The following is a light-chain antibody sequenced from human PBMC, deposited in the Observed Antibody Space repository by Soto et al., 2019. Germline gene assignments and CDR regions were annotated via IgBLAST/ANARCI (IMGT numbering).Light chain of an antibody. Sequence: QSVLTQPPSASGTHGQRVTISCSGSSSNIGSNTVNWYQQLPGTAPKLLIYSNNQRPSGVPDRFSGSKSGTSASLAISGLQSEDEADYYCAAWDDSLNGRGVFGGGTKVTVL. V-gene: IGLV1-44*01. CDR2: SNN. CDR3: AAWDDSLNGRGV. J-gene: IGLJ3*02. CDR1: SSNIGSNT.